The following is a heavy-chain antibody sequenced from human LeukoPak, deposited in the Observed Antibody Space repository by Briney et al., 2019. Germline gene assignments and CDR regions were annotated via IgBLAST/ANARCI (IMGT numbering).Heavy chain of an antibody. Sequence: GGSLRLSCVASGFTFSDYTMHWVRQAPGKALEWVSSINSGNNYIYYADSVKGRFTISRDNAKNSLFLQMNSLRADDTAVYSCARVLLGMSAFDIWGQGTMVTVSS. CDR2: INSGNNYI. J-gene: IGHJ3*02. CDR3: ARVLLGMSAFDI. D-gene: IGHD3-9*01. V-gene: IGHV3-21*06. CDR1: GFTFSDYT.